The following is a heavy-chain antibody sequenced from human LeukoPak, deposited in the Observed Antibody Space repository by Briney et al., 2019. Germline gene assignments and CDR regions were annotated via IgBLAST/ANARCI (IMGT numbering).Heavy chain of an antibody. J-gene: IGHJ4*02. CDR1: GYTLTELS. Sequence: ASVKVSCKVSGYTLTELSMHWVRQAPGKGLEWMGGFDPEDGETIYAQKFQGRVTMTEDTSTDTAYMELSSLRSEDTAVYYCATGDLTGPWYYFDYWGQGTLVTVSS. V-gene: IGHV1-24*01. CDR3: ATGDLTGPWYYFDY. D-gene: IGHD1-20*01. CDR2: FDPEDGET.